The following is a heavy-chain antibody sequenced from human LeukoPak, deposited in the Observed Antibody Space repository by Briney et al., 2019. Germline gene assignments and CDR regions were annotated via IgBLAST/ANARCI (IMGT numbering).Heavy chain of an antibody. J-gene: IGHJ4*02. CDR3: ARGGAAALGY. CDR2: IYYSGNT. D-gene: IGHD6-13*01. CDR1: GGSISSGGSISSYY. Sequence: KSSETLSLTCTVSGGSISSGGSISSYYWSWVRQPPGKGLEWIGYIYYSGNTNYNPSLKSRVTISVDTSKNQFSLKLSSVTAADTAVYYCARGGAAALGYWGQGTLVTVSS. V-gene: IGHV4-61*01.